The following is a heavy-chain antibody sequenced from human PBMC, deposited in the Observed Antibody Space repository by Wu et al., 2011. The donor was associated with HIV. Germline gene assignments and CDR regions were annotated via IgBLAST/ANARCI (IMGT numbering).Heavy chain of an antibody. Sequence: EVQLVQSGAEVKKPGATVKISCKVSGYTFTDYYMHWVQQAPGKGLEWMGLVDPEDGETIYAEKFQGRVTIIADRSTTTVYMELSSLGSEDTAVYYCARSRYDSSAYNGNGYFDLWGLAPWSLSPQ. D-gene: IGHD3-22*01. J-gene: IGHJ2*01. V-gene: IGHV1-69-2*01. CDR2: VDPEDGET. CDR1: GYTFTDYY. CDR3: ARSRYDSSAYNGNGYFDL.